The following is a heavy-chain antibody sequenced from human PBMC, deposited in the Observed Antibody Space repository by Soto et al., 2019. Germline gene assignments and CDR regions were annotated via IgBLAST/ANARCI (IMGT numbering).Heavy chain of an antibody. CDR3: ARVSTSASGSYYTLDY. CDR1: GDSISSHY. D-gene: IGHD3-10*01. V-gene: IGHV4-59*11. Sequence: SETLSLTCTVSGDSISSHYWSWIRQPPGKGLEWIGFGSTKYNPSLKSRIRISVDTSKNQFSLNLTSSTAADTAVYYCARVSTSASGSYYTLDYWGQGTLVTVSS. CDR2: GST. J-gene: IGHJ4*02.